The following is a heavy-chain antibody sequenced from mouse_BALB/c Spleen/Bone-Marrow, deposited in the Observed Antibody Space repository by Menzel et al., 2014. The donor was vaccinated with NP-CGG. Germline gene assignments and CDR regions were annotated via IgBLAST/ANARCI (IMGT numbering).Heavy chain of an antibody. V-gene: IGHV7-3*02. J-gene: IGHJ2*01. D-gene: IGHD6-1*01. CDR3: ARDYNGYFDF. Sequence: EVKLMESGGGLVQPGGSLRLSCTPSGFTFTNYFMTWVRQPPGKALEWLGFIRNKANGYTTEYNPSVKGRFTISRDSSQGIFYLQMNTLRAEDSAIYYCARDYNGYFDFWGQGTTLTVSS. CDR2: IRNKANGYTT. CDR1: GFTFTNYF.